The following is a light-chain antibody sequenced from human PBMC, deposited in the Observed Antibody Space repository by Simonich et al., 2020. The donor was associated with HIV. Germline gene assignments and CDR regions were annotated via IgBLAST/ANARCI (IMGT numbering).Light chain of an antibody. Sequence: NFMLTQPHSVSESPGKTVTISCTRSSGSIASNYVQLYQQRPGSSPTTVIYDDNQRPSGVPDRFSGSIDSSSNSASLTISGLKTEDEADYYCQSYDSSIRVFGGGTKVTVL. CDR2: DDN. J-gene: IGLJ2*01. CDR3: QSYDSSIRV. V-gene: IGLV6-57*01. CDR1: SGSIASNY.